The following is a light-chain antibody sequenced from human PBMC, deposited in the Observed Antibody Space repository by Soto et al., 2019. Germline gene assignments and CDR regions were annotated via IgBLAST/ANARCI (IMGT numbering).Light chain of an antibody. CDR2: EVS. Sequence: QSALTQPASVSGSPGQSITISCTGTSSDVGGYNYVSWYQQNPGKAPKLMIFEVSDRPSGVSDRFSGSKSGSTASLTISGLQAEDEADYFCTSFTSSSTQVFGTGTKVTVL. CDR1: SSDVGGYNY. CDR3: TSFTSSSTQV. V-gene: IGLV2-14*01. J-gene: IGLJ1*01.